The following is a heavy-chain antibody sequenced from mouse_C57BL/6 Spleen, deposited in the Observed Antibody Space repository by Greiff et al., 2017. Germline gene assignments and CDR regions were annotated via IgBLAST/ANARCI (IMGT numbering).Heavy chain of an antibody. CDR3: ARDSNYFYYFDY. D-gene: IGHD2-5*01. J-gene: IGHJ2*01. CDR2: ISYDGSN. Sequence: VQLKQSGPGLVKPSQSLSLTCSVTGYSITSGYYWNWIRQFPGNKLEWMGYISYDGSNNYNPSLKNRISITRDTSKNQFFLKLNSVTTEDTATYYCARDSNYFYYFDYWGQGTTLTVSS. CDR1: GYSITSGYY. V-gene: IGHV3-6*01.